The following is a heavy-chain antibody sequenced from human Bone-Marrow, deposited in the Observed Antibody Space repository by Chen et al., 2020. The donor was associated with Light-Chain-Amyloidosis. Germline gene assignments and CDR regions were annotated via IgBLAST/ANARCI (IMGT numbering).Heavy chain of an antibody. J-gene: IGHJ4*02. CDR2: IYPDDSDA. Sequence: EVQLEQSGPEVKKPGESLKISCKGPGYTFPNYWIGWVRQMPGKGLEWMGVIYPDDSDARYSPSFEGQVTISADKSITTAYLXWRSLKASDTAMYYCARRRDGYNFDYWGQGTLVTVSS. CDR3: ARRRDGYNFDY. CDR1: GYTFPNYW. D-gene: IGHD5-12*01. V-gene: IGHV5-51*01.